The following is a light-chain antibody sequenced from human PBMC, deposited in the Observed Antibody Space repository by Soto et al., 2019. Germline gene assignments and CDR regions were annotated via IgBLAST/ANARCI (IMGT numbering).Light chain of an antibody. J-gene: IGLJ2*01. CDR3: CSYAGSSNVV. CDR1: SSDVGSYNL. V-gene: IGLV2-23*01. Sequence: QSALTQPASVSGSPGQSITISCTGTSSDVGSYNLVSWYQPHTGTAPKLMIYEGSKRPSGVSNRFSGSKSGNTASLTISGLQAEDEADYYCCSYAGSSNVVFGGGTKLTVL. CDR2: EGS.